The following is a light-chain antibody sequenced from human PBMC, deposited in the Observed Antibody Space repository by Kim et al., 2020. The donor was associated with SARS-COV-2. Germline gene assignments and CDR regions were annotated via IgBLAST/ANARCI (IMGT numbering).Light chain of an antibody. V-gene: IGLV1-44*01. J-gene: IGLJ2*01. CDR1: SSNIGSND. CDR2: VNN. Sequence: ELTQPPSASGTPGQRVTISCSGSSSNIGSNDVNWYQQFPGTAPKLLVSVNNHRPSGVPDRFSASKSATSASLAISGLQSEDEADYYCATWDDRLNGVIFGGGTKVTVL. CDR3: ATWDDRLNGVI.